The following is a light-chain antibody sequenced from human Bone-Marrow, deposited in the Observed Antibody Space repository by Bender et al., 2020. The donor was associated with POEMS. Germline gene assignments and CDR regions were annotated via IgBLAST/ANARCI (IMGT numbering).Light chain of an antibody. CDR2: GYN. CDR3: QTWGSGMRM. V-gene: IGLV1-40*01. Sequence: QSVLTQPPSVSEAPGQRVTISCTGSSSNTGSGYDINWYQHLPGTAPKLLIYGYNNRPSGVPDRFSGSKSGTSASLAITGLQAEDEGDYYCQTWGSGMRMFGTGTKLTVL. CDR1: SSNTGSGYD. J-gene: IGLJ3*02.